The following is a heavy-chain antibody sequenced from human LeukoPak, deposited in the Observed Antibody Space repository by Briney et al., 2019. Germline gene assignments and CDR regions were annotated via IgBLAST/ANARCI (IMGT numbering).Heavy chain of an antibody. CDR2: ISYDGSHK. CDR1: GFTFISYS. J-gene: IGHJ5*02. CDR3: ARDLGQYYDTSDNWFDP. V-gene: IGHV3-30*04. Sequence: GGSLRLSCAASGFTFISYSMHWVRQAPGKGLEWVALISYDGSHKYYADSVKGRFTISRDNSKNTLYLQMNSLRAEDTAVYYCARDLGQYYDTSDNWFDPWGQGTLVTVSS. D-gene: IGHD3-22*01.